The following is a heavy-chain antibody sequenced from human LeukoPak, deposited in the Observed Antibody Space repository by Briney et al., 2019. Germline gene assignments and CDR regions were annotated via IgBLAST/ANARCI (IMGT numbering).Heavy chain of an antibody. CDR1: GYTFTDYY. V-gene: IGHV1-2*02. Sequence: ASVKVSCKASGYTFTDYYLHWVRQAPGQGLEWMGWINPNSGGTNYAQKFQGRVTMTRDTSISTAYMELSRLRSDDTAVYYCARVLPYYYYYMDVWGKGTTVTISS. J-gene: IGHJ6*03. CDR2: INPNSGGT. D-gene: IGHD2-15*01. CDR3: ARVLPYYYYYMDV.